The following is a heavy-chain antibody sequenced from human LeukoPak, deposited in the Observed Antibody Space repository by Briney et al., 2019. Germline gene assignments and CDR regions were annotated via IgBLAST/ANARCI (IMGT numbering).Heavy chain of an antibody. CDR1: GFTFSSYA. V-gene: IGHV3-30-3*01. D-gene: IGHD2-8*01. Sequence: PGGSLRLSCAASGFTFSSYAMHWVRQAPGKGLEWVALISYDGSNKYYADSVKGRFTISRDNSKNTLYLQMNSLRAEDTAVYYCARAPVLMLYVRWGHFDYWGQGTLVTVSS. CDR2: ISYDGSNK. CDR3: ARAPVLMLYVRWGHFDY. J-gene: IGHJ4*02.